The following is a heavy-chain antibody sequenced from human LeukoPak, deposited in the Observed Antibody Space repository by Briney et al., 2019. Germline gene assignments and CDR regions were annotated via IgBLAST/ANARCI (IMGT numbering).Heavy chain of an antibody. CDR3: ATGYYYDSSGYYYAFDY. Sequence: GASVKVSCKTSGYTFTNDYMHWVRQAPGQGLEWMGVINPGDGSTNYAQKFQGRVTMTEDTSTDTAYMELSSLRSEDTAVYYCATGYYYDSSGYYYAFDYWGQGTLVTVSS. V-gene: IGHV1-46*01. D-gene: IGHD3-22*01. CDR2: INPGDGST. CDR1: GYTFTNDY. J-gene: IGHJ4*02.